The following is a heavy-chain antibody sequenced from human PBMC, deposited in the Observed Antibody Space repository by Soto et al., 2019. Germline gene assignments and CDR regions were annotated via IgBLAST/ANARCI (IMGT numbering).Heavy chain of an antibody. CDR3: ARKGDGTLHDS. V-gene: IGHV4-31*03. CDR1: GGSISSGGYY. CDR2: IYYSGST. J-gene: IGHJ4*02. Sequence: QVQLQESGPGLVKPSQTLSLTCTVSGGSISSGGYYWSWIRQHPGKGLEWIGYIYYSGSTYYNPSLKSRVTLSVDTSKNQFSLKLCSVAAADTAVYYCARKGDGTLHDSWGQGTLVTVSS.